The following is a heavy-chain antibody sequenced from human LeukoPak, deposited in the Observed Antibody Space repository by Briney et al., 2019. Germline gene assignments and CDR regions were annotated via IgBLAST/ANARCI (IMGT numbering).Heavy chain of an antibody. D-gene: IGHD2-2*01. Sequence: GGSLRLSCAASGFTFSSYAMSWVRQAPGKGLEWVSAISGSGGSTYYADSVKGRFTISRDNSKNTLYLQMNSLRAEDTAVYYCARGMIYCSSTSCPTSSPDYWGQGTLVTVSS. CDR1: GFTFSSYA. CDR2: ISGSGGST. J-gene: IGHJ4*02. CDR3: ARGMIYCSSTSCPTSSPDY. V-gene: IGHV3-23*01.